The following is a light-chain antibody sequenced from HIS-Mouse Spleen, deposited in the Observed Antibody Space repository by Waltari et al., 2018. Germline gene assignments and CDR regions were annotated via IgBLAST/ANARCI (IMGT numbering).Light chain of an antibody. J-gene: IGLJ1*01. V-gene: IGLV1-47*01. CDR3: AAWDDSLSGYV. CDR1: SPNIGSNY. CDR2: RNN. Sequence: QSVLTQPPSASGTPGQRVTISCSGSSPNIGSNYVYWYQQRPGTAPKLHIYRNNKRPSGVPDRFSGSKSGTSASLAISGLRSEDEADYYCAAWDDSLSGYVFGTGTKVTVL.